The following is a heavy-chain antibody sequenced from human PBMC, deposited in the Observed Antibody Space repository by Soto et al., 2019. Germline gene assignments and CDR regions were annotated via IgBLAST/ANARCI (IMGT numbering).Heavy chain of an antibody. CDR1: GYPFTGYY. V-gene: IGHV1-2*02. D-gene: IGHD3-3*02. CDR2: INPNRGDT. CDR3: ARDAHF. J-gene: IGHJ4*02. Sequence: SVKVSCKGSGYPFTGYYLHWVRQAPGQGLEWMGWINPNRGDTSYAQKFQGRVAMTRNMSTSTVYLELSSLKSDDTAVFYCARDAHFWGQGSLVTVSS.